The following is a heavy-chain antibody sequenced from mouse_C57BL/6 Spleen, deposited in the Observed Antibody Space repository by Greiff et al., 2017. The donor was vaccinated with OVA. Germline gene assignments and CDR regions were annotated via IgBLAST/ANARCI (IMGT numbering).Heavy chain of an antibody. V-gene: IGHV1-82*01. Sequence: VQLQQSGPELVKPGASVKISCKASGYAFSSSWMNWVQQRPGKGLEWIGRIYPGDGDTNYNGKFKGKATLTADKSSSTAYMQLSSRTSEDSAVYFCARSRIYYYGSSSYAMDYWGQGTSVTVSS. CDR1: GYAFSSSW. J-gene: IGHJ4*01. D-gene: IGHD1-1*01. CDR2: IYPGDGDT. CDR3: ARSRIYYYGSSSYAMDY.